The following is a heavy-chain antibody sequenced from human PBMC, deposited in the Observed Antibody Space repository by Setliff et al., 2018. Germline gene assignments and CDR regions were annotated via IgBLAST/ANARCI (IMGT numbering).Heavy chain of an antibody. CDR1: GFTFSSYE. J-gene: IGHJ6*02. Sequence: PGGSLRLSCAASGFTFSSYEMNWVRQAPGKGLEWVSYISSSGSTIYYADSVKGRFTISRDNAKNSLYLQMNSLRAEDTAVYYCARDLYYNFWSGYSRGYYYYGMDVWGQGTTVTVSS. CDR3: ARDLYYNFWSGYSRGYYYYGMDV. CDR2: ISSSGSTI. V-gene: IGHV3-48*03. D-gene: IGHD3-3*01.